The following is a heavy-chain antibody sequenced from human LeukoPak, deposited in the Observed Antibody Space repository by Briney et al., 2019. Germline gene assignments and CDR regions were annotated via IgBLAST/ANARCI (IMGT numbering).Heavy chain of an antibody. D-gene: IGHD4-17*01. Sequence: SETLSLTCAVYGGSFSGYYWSWIRQPPGKGLEWIGEINHSGSTNYSPSLKSRVTISVDTSKNQFSLKLSSVTAADTAVYYCAGGYYGRYYYYYMDVWGKGTTVTVSS. V-gene: IGHV4-34*01. J-gene: IGHJ6*03. CDR2: INHSGST. CDR1: GGSFSGYY. CDR3: AGGYYGRYYYYYMDV.